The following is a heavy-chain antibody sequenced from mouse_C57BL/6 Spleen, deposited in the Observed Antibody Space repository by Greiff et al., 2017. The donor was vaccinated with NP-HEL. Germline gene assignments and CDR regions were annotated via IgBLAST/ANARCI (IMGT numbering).Heavy chain of an antibody. CDR1: GYTFTDYY. CDR2: INPNNGGT. D-gene: IGHD2-3*01. V-gene: IGHV1-26*01. Sequence: EVQLQQSGPELVKPGASVKISCKASGYTFTDYYMNWVKQSHGKSLEWIGDINPNNGGTSYNQKFKGKATLTVDKSSSTAYMELRSLTSEDSAVYYCVGYYDGYLYYAMDYWGQGTSVTVSS. J-gene: IGHJ4*01. CDR3: VGYYDGYLYYAMDY.